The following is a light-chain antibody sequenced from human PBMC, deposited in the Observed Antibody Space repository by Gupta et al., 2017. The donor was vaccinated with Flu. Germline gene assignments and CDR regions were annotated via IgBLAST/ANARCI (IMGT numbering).Light chain of an antibody. CDR1: SSNIGSDY. J-gene: IGLJ1*01. CDR2: RNN. V-gene: IGLV1-47*01. Sequence: QSALPQPPSASWTPGQSVSIPCSAGSSNIGSDYVFWYQQLPGTAPKLLIYRNNQRPSGVPDRFSGSKSGTSASLAIGGLRTEDEADYYCASWDNSLSGYVFGTGTRVTVL. CDR3: ASWDNSLSGYV.